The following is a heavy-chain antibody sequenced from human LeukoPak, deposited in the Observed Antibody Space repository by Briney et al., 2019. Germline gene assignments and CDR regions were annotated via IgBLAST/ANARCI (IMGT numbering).Heavy chain of an antibody. V-gene: IGHV3-7*01. D-gene: IGHD6-13*01. CDR1: GFTFSSHS. Sequence: PGGSLRLPCAASGFTFSSHSMSWVRQAPGKGLDWVAHINQDGSVKYYVDSVKGRFTVSRDNAKNSLYLQMNSLRAEDTAVYYCTRSRPGTEAGQPNFDYWGQGTLVTVSS. J-gene: IGHJ4*02. CDR2: INQDGSVK. CDR3: TRSRPGTEAGQPNFDY.